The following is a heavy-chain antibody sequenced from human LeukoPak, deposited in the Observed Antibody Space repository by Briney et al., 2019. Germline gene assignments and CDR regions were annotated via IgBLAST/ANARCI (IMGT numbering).Heavy chain of an antibody. CDR3: ARDVRSLMDV. Sequence: GGSLRLSCAASGFTFSSYSINWVRQAPGKGLEWVSYISGGSDTMYYADSVKDRFTISRDNAKNSLYLQMNSLRAEDTAVYYCARDVRSLMDVWGQGTTVTVSS. V-gene: IGHV3-48*01. J-gene: IGHJ6*02. CDR2: ISGGSDTM. CDR1: GFTFSSYS. D-gene: IGHD3-10*02.